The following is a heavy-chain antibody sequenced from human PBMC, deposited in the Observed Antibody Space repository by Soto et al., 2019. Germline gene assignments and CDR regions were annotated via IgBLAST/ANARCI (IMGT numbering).Heavy chain of an antibody. V-gene: IGHV5-10-1*01. J-gene: IGHJ3*02. D-gene: IGHD3-22*01. CDR1: GYSFTSYW. Sequence: GESLKISCKGSGYSFTSYWIAWVRQMPGKGLEWMGRIDPSDSYTNYSPSFQGHVTISADKSISTAYLQWSSLKASDTAMYYCASRFQYYYDSSGYYDDAFDIWGQGTMVPVSS. CDR2: IDPSDSYT. CDR3: ASRFQYYYDSSGYYDDAFDI.